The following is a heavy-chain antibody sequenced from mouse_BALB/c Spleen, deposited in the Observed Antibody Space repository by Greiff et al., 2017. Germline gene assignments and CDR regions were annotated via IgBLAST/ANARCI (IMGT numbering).Heavy chain of an antibody. J-gene: IGHJ4*01. V-gene: IGHV1S135*01. Sequence: VHVKQSGPELVKPGASVKVSCKASGYAFTSYNMYWVKQSHGKSLEWIGYIDPYNGGTSYNQKFKGKATLTVDKSSSTAYMHLNSLTSEDSAVYYCARYGDGGAMDYWGQGTSVTVSS. D-gene: IGHD1-1*02. CDR3: ARYGDGGAMDY. CDR1: GYAFTSYN. CDR2: IDPYNGGT.